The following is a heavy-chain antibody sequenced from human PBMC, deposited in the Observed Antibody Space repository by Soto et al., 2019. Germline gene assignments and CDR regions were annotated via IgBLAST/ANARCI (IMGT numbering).Heavy chain of an antibody. CDR1: GFTFSRYW. V-gene: IGHV3-74*03. Sequence: EVQLVESGGGVVQPEGSLRLACAAYGFTFSRYWMHWVRQAPGEGLVWVSHITDDGTITTYADSVKGRFTISRDNAENTVYLEINSLRNEDMDRYYCLQIALRYGNDAFDIWGQLTMVTVS. D-gene: IGHD5-18*01. CDR2: ITDDGTIT. J-gene: IGHJ3*02. CDR3: LQIALRYGNDAFDI.